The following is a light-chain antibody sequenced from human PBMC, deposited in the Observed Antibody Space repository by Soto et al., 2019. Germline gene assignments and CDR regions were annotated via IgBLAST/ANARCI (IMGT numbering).Light chain of an antibody. CDR1: QSVGTN. Sequence: EIVMTQSPGTLSVSPGERATLSCRASQSVGTNLAWYQQKPGQAPRLLIYGASTRATDIPARFSASGSGTEFTLTISSLQSEDFVVYYCQQYDNWPPPITFGQGKRLEIK. J-gene: IGKJ5*01. CDR3: QQYDNWPPPIT. CDR2: GAS. V-gene: IGKV3-15*01.